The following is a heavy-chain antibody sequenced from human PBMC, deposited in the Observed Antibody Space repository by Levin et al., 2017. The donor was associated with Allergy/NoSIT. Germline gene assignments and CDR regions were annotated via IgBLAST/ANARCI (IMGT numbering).Heavy chain of an antibody. Sequence: GESLKISCKASGYTFTGYHIHWVRQAPGQGLEWMGWINPDSGGTKYAQKFQGRVTMTTDTSMNTAYMEVSRLRSDDTAVYYCAREGPVRGVIANDAFDIWGHGTVVTVSS. CDR2: INPDSGGT. D-gene: IGHD3-10*01. V-gene: IGHV1-2*02. CDR1: GYTFTGYH. CDR3: AREGPVRGVIANDAFDI. J-gene: IGHJ3*02.